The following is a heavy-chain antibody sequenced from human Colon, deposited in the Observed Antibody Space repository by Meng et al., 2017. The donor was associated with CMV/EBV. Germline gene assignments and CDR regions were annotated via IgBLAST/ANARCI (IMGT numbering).Heavy chain of an antibody. V-gene: IGHV3-72*01. CDR2: IRNKGNSYTT. CDR3: ARPYGSESYLSHIDY. J-gene: IGHJ4*02. CDR1: FRFSDHY. Sequence: FRFSDHYMDWVRQAPGKGLEWIGRIRNKGNSYTTEYAASVKGRFTISRDDSKNSLYLQMDSLKTEDTAVYYCARPYGSESYLSHIDYWGQGNLVTVSS. D-gene: IGHD3-10*01.